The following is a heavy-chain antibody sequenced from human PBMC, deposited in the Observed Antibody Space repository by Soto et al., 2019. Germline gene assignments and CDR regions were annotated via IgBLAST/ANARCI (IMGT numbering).Heavy chain of an antibody. CDR1: GYSFTNYW. V-gene: IGHV5-51*01. Sequence: GESLKISCKGFGYSFTNYWIAWVRQMPGQGLEWMGIIYPGDSDTTYSPSFQGHVTISADKSISTAYLQWASLEASDTAMYYCARQKLWMATINNDAFDIWVQGTMVTVSS. CDR2: IYPGDSDT. D-gene: IGHD2-21*01. CDR3: ARQKLWMATINNDAFDI. J-gene: IGHJ3*02.